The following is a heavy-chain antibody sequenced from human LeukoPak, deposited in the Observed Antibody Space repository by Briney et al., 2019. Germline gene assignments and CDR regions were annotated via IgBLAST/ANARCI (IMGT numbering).Heavy chain of an antibody. CDR2: ISSSGSTI. V-gene: IGHV3-48*03. CDR3: ARGELYGAFY. CDR1: GFTFSSYE. D-gene: IGHD1-7*01. Sequence: PGGSLRLSCAASGFTFSSYEMNRVRQAPGKGLEWVSYISSSGSTIYYADSVKGRSTISRDNAKNSLYLQMNSLRAEDTAVYYCARGELYGAFYWGQGTLVTVSS. J-gene: IGHJ4*02.